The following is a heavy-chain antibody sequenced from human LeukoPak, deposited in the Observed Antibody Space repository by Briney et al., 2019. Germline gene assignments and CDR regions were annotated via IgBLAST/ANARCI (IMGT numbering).Heavy chain of an antibody. V-gene: IGHV3-30*18. D-gene: IGHD1-26*01. Sequence: AGSLTLSCAASGFTVSSNGMHWVPQAPGKGLEWLAHRSFDGGKENYEDTVKGRFTISRQNSQTRLYLQMSSLRAECPALYYCAKARGTRSAAYGMDIWGHGTTVTVSS. CDR1: GFTVSSNG. J-gene: IGHJ6*02. CDR2: RSFDGGKE. CDR3: AKARGTRSAAYGMDI.